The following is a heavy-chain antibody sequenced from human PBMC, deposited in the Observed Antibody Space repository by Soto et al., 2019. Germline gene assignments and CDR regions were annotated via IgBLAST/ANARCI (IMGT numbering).Heavy chain of an antibody. Sequence: ASVKVSCKASGYTFTDYYLHWVRQAPGQGLEWMGWINPSSGGANIAQKFQGWVTMTRDTSIDTAYMEQTRLRSDDTAVYYCARDAAMGNYYHYGMDVWGQGPPFTVS. CDR2: INPSSGGA. V-gene: IGHV1-2*04. CDR3: ARDAAMGNYYHYGMDV. J-gene: IGHJ6*02. D-gene: IGHD5-18*01. CDR1: GYTFTDYY.